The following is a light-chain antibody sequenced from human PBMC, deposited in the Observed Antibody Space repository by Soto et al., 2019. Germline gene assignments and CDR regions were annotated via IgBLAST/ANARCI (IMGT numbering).Light chain of an antibody. CDR1: QNIRTY. V-gene: IGKV1-39*01. J-gene: IGKJ5*01. CDR3: QQLHGYPIT. CDR2: AAS. Sequence: DIQMTQSPSSLSASVGDKITITCRASQNIRTYLNWFQQKPGKAPKLLIYAASSLQSGVPSRFSGSGSGTDFTLTISSLQPEDFATYYCQQLHGYPITFGQGTRLEN.